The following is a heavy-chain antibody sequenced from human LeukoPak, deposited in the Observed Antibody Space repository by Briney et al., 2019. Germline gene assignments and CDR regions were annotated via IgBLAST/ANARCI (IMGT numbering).Heavy chain of an antibody. Sequence: SSQTLSLTCTVSGGSISSGGYYWSWIRQHPGKGLEWIGYIYYSRSTYYNPSLKSRVTISVDTSKNQFSLKLSSVTAADTAVYYCASKRDYGGNSAFDYWGQGTLVTVSS. V-gene: IGHV4-31*03. CDR1: GGSISSGGYY. J-gene: IGHJ4*02. CDR3: ASKRDYGGNSAFDY. D-gene: IGHD4-23*01. CDR2: IYYSRST.